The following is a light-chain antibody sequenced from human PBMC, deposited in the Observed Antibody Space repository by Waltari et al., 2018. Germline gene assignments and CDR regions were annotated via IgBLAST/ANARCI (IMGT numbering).Light chain of an antibody. Sequence: EIVLTQSPATLSLSPGETATLSCRASHSVGTYLAWYQQRPGQTPRLLIYDASNRATGIPDRFRGSGTGTEFTLIISSLEPEDFAVYYCQQRSDWTPHTFGQGARLEIK. J-gene: IGKJ2*01. CDR3: QQRSDWTPHT. CDR1: HSVGTY. CDR2: DAS. V-gene: IGKV3-11*01.